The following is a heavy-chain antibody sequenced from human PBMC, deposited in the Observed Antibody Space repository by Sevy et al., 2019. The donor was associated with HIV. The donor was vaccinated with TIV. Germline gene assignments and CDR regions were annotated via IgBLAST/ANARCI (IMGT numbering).Heavy chain of an antibody. Sequence: GGSVRLSCAASGFTFSIYAMSWVRQAPGKGLEWVSGISGSYNSTYYADSVKGRFTISRDNSKNTLYLQMNSLRAEDTAVYYCAKDLYYDTSLFDYWGQGTLVTVSS. CDR1: GFTFSIYA. D-gene: IGHD3-22*01. J-gene: IGHJ4*02. CDR2: ISGSYNST. V-gene: IGHV3-23*01. CDR3: AKDLYYDTSLFDY.